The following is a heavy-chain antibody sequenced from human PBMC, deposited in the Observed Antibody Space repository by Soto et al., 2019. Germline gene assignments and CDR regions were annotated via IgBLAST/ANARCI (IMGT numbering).Heavy chain of an antibody. D-gene: IGHD3-22*01. CDR1: GVAFTRSF. V-gene: IGHV3-7*01. CDR2: GDQDGSAK. J-gene: IGHJ4*02. CDR3: ARYCAYDSICYCSSDRLDS. Sequence: GGSLRLSCTASGVAFTRSFLCWVWLAPGPGLAWVATGDQDGSAKYYVDSVRGRCTISRDNARNSLYVQMNSLRGEDTAVYYCARYCAYDSICYCSSDRLDSWRQGTLVTVSS.